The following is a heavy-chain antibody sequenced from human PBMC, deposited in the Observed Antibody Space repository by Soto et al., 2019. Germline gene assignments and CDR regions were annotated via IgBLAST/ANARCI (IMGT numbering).Heavy chain of an antibody. V-gene: IGHV1-2*02. Sequence: QLHLVQSGAVVTKPGASVTVSCSASGYPVTAYYMHWVRQAPGRGLEWMGGINPATGAAKYTQTYQGRVTMTRDTSTRTVFMELSGLTSEDTAVFYCARGGGVGVAGSADFDMWGQGTLVTVSS. D-gene: IGHD3-3*01. CDR2: INPATGAA. CDR1: GYPVTAYY. CDR3: ARGGGVGVAGSADFDM. J-gene: IGHJ3*02.